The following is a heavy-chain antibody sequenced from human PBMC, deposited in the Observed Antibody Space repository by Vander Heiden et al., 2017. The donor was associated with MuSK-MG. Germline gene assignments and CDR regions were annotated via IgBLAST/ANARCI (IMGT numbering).Heavy chain of an antibody. D-gene: IGHD4-17*01. J-gene: IGHJ6*03. CDR2: IIPIFGTA. CDR3: ARGETTVTTGYYYYYMDV. V-gene: IGHV1-69*01. CDR1: GGTFSSYA. Sequence: QVQLVQSGAEVKKPGSSVKVSCKASGGTFSSYAISWVRQAPGQGLEWMGGIIPIFGTANYAQKFQGRVTITADESTSTAYMELSSLRSEDTAVYYCARGETTVTTGYYYYYMDVWGKGTTVTVSS.